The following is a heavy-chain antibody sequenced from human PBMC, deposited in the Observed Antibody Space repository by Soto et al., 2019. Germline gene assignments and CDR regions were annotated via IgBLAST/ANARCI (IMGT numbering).Heavy chain of an antibody. J-gene: IGHJ6*03. CDR2: IYYSGST. Sequence: SETLSLTCTVSGVSITNYYWSWIRQPPGKGLEWIGYIYYSGSTNYNPSLKSRVTISVDTSKNQFSLKLSSVTAADTAVYYCASLVVVAATPIEYYYYMDVWGKGTTVTVSS. D-gene: IGHD2-15*01. CDR1: GVSITNYY. CDR3: ASLVVVAATPIEYYYYMDV. V-gene: IGHV4-59*08.